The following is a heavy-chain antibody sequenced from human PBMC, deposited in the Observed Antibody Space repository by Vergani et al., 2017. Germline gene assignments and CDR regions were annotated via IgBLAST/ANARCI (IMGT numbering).Heavy chain of an antibody. CDR2: IRSKTYGATT. D-gene: IGHD4-23*01. CDR3: AVEIYDYCGIRDFDY. J-gene: IGHJ4*02. Sequence: EVQLVESGGDLVQPGRSLRLSCQTSGFNFGEYGVSWVRQAPGKGLEWIGFIRSKTYGATTEYAASVRGRFTISRNYSKGIAYLQMSSLKKEDTAVYRCAVEIYDYCGIRDFDYWGQGTLVVVSS. V-gene: IGHV3-49*04. CDR1: GFNFGEYG.